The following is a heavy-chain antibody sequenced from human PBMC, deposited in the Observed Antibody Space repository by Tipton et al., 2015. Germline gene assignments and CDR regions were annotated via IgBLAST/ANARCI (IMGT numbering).Heavy chain of an antibody. D-gene: IGHD3-22*01. Sequence: TLSLTCTVSSDSINKYYWSWIRQPPGKELQWIGYIQYSGGTNYNPSLKSRVTISVDTSKNQFSLKLSSVTAADTAVYYCARETTYYYDSSGGPVNYFDYWGQGTLVTVSS. CDR2: IQYSGGT. V-gene: IGHV4-59*01. J-gene: IGHJ4*02. CDR3: ARETTYYYDSSGGPVNYFDY. CDR1: SDSINKYY.